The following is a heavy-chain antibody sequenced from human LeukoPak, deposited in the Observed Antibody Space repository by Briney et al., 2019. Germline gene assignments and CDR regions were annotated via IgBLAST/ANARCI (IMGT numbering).Heavy chain of an antibody. D-gene: IGHD2-2*01. CDR3: ARRQGCSSTSCPPDS. V-gene: IGHV5-51*01. CDR1: GYSFTTYW. CDR2: IYPGDSDT. Sequence: GESLKISCRGSGYSFTTYWIGWVRQMPGKGPEWMGIIYPGDSDTRYSPSFQGQVSMSADKSINTAYLQWSSLKASDTAMYYCARRQGCSSTSCPPDSWGQGTLVTVSS. J-gene: IGHJ4*02.